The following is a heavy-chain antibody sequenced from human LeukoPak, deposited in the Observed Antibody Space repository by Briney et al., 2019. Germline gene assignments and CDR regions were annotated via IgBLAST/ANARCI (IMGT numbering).Heavy chain of an antibody. Sequence: GGTLGLSRAVSGFTFSRYAMHWASRASGRGLEYVSAIRSNGGSTYYADSVKGRFTISRDNPKNTLYLQMGILRAEDTAVYYCVKALIGYWGQGTLVTVSS. J-gene: IGHJ4*02. CDR2: IRSNGGST. CDR1: GFTFSRYA. CDR3: VKALIGY. V-gene: IGHV3-64D*09. D-gene: IGHD3-22*01.